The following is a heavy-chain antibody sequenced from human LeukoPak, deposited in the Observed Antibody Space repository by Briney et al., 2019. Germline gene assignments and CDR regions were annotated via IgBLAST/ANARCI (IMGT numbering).Heavy chain of an antibody. Sequence: GGSLRHSCAASGFTFSNYALSWVRQAPGKGLEWVSTISDTSTNTYYADSVTGRFTISRDNSMNTLYLQMNSLRAEDTAIYFCAKVPYPDYGSWRPPFMDVWGQGTTVAVSS. CDR3: AKVPYPDYGSWRPPFMDV. CDR2: ISDTSTNT. J-gene: IGHJ6*02. V-gene: IGHV3-23*01. D-gene: IGHD3-10*01. CDR1: GFTFSNYA.